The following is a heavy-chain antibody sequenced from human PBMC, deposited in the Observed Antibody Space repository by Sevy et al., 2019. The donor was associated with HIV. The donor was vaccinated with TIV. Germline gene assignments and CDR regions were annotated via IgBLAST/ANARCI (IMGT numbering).Heavy chain of an antibody. D-gene: IGHD4-17*01. CDR2: IIPIFGTA. V-gene: IGHV1-69*13. J-gene: IGHJ6*02. CDR3: ARFEHDYGDDTGDYYYGMDV. Sequence: ASVKVSCKASGGTFSSYAISWVRQAPGQGLEWMGGIIPIFGTANYAQKFQGRVTITPDESTGTAYMELSSLRSEDTGVYDCARFEHDYGDDTGDYYYGMDVWGQGTTVTVSS. CDR1: GGTFSSYA.